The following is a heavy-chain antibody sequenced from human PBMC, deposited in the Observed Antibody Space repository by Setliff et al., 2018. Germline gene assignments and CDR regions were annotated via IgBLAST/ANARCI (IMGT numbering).Heavy chain of an antibody. J-gene: IGHJ6*03. CDR2: IYIGGSA. CDR1: GGSISSYY. Sequence: SETLSLTCTVSGGSISSYYWSWIRQPAGKGLEWIGHIYIGGSANYNPSRRSRVTMSIDTSKNQFSLKLNSVTAADMAVYYCAREQWLDPPGYYYMDVWAKGTTVTVSS. D-gene: IGHD6-19*01. V-gene: IGHV4-4*07. CDR3: AREQWLDPPGYYYMDV.